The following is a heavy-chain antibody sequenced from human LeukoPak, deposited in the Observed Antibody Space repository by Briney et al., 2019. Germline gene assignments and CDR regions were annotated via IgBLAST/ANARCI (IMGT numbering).Heavy chain of an antibody. J-gene: IGHJ4*02. CDR2: ISGSGGST. Sequence: GGSLRLSCAASGFTFSSYAMSWVRQAPGKGLEWVSAISGSGGSTYYADSVKGRFTISRDNSKNTLYLQMNSLRAEDAAVYYCAKEMYSSSWPYYFDYWGQGTLVTVSS. CDR3: AKEMYSSSWPYYFDY. V-gene: IGHV3-23*01. CDR1: GFTFSSYA. D-gene: IGHD6-13*01.